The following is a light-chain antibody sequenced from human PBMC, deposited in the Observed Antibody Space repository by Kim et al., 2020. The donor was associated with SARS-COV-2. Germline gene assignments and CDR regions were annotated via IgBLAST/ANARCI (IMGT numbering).Light chain of an antibody. V-gene: IGLV1-44*01. CDR1: SSSIGGNA. CDR2: INN. CDR3: AAWDDSLNDYV. Sequence: GQRVTISCFGSSSSIGGNAVSWYQQLPGTAPKLLMHINNQRPSGIPDRFSGSKSGTSASLAISGLQSDDEADYFCAAWDDSLNDYVFGTGTKVTVL. J-gene: IGLJ1*01.